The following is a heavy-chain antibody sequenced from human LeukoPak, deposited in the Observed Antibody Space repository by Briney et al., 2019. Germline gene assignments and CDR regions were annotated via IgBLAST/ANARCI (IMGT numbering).Heavy chain of an antibody. Sequence: ASVKVSCRASGYPFTVYGINWVRQAPGQGLEWMGWISAYNGNTNYAQKLQGRVTMTTDTSTTTAYMELRSLRSDDTAVYYCARVGASGSYRTANYWGQGTLVTVSS. D-gene: IGHD1-26*01. CDR2: ISAYNGNT. V-gene: IGHV1-18*01. CDR3: ARVGASGSYRTANY. J-gene: IGHJ4*02. CDR1: GYPFTVYG.